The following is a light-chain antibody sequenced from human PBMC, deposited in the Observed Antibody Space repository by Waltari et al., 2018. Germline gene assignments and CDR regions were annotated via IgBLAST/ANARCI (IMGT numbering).Light chain of an antibody. CDR1: SSDIGGNY. CDR3: GARDSSLFIVL. J-gene: IGLJ2*01. CDR2: DNN. Sequence: QSVLTQPPSVSAAPGQKVTISCSGSSSDIGGNYVSWYQQLPGTAPKLIIYDNNKRPSGISARSSASKSGPSATLVITGLQTGDEADYYCGARDSSLFIVLFGGGTKLTVL. V-gene: IGLV1-51*01.